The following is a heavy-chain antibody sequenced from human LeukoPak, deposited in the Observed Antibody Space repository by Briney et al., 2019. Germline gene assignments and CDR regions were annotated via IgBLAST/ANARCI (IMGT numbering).Heavy chain of an antibody. J-gene: IGHJ5*02. D-gene: IGHD2-15*01. Sequence: PSETLSLTCTVSGGSISGYYWSWIRQPPGKGLEWIGEINHSGSTNYNPSLKSRVTISVDTSKNQFSLKLSSVTAADTAVYYCARGPLQCSGGSCYRPHNWFDPWGQGTLVTVSS. CDR2: INHSGST. V-gene: IGHV4-34*01. CDR3: ARGPLQCSGGSCYRPHNWFDP. CDR1: GGSISGYY.